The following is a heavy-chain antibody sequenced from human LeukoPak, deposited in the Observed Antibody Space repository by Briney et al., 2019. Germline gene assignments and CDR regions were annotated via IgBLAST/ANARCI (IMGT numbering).Heavy chain of an antibody. CDR1: GFAFSSYA. V-gene: IGHV3-23*01. CDR3: AKDQIVVVPAAPGWFDP. J-gene: IGHJ5*02. Sequence: PGGSLRLSCAASGFAFSSYAMSWVRQAPGKGLEWVSAISGSGGSTYYADSVKGRFTISRDNSKNTLYLQMNSLRAEDTAVYYCAKDQIVVVPAAPGWFDPWGQGTLVTVSS. CDR2: ISGSGGST. D-gene: IGHD2-2*01.